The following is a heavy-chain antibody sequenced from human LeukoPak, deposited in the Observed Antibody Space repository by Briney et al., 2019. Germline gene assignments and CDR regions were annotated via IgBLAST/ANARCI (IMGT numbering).Heavy chain of an antibody. CDR2: IIPILGIA. D-gene: IGHD6-13*01. Sequence: SVKVSCKASGGTFSSYAISWVRQAPGQGLEWMGRIIPILGIANYAQKFQGRVTITADKSTSTAYMELSSLRSEDTAVYYCVHSSSWYHSFDYWGQGTLVTVSS. CDR3: VHSSSWYHSFDY. V-gene: IGHV1-69*04. J-gene: IGHJ4*02. CDR1: GGTFSSYA.